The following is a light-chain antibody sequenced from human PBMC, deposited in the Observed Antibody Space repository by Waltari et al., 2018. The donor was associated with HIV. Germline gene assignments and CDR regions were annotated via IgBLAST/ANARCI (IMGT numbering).Light chain of an antibody. CDR1: SHDVEGYNS. Sequence: QSALTQPPSASGSPGQSVTISCTGTSHDVEGYNSVSWYQQLPGKAPKRMIFEVNKRSSGVPDLCSGAQSGNTASLTVSGLQPEDEADYYCSSHAGSNLFVVFGGGTKLTVL. V-gene: IGLV2-8*01. J-gene: IGLJ2*01. CDR3: SSHAGSNLFVV. CDR2: EVN.